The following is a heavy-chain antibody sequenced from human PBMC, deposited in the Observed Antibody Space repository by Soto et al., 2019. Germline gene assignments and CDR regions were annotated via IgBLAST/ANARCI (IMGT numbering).Heavy chain of an antibody. J-gene: IGHJ4*02. CDR2: IKSKTDGGTT. CDR3: TRGIVRHFDY. V-gene: IGHV3-15*07. Sequence: EVQLVESGGGLVKPGGSLRLSCAASGFTFSNAWMNWVRQAPGKGLEWVGRIKSKTDGGTTDYAAPVKGRITNSRDDSTNTLYRKMNSLKTEEPDVYYCTRGIVRHFDYWGQGTTVTVSA. D-gene: IGHD3-10*01. CDR1: GFTFSNAW.